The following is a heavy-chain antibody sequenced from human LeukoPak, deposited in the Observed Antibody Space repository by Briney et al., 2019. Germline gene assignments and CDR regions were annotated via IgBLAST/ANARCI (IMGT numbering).Heavy chain of an antibody. CDR3: ARAEGYSSSWYYSYYYYGMDV. V-gene: IGHV1-2*02. Sequence: GASVKASCKASGYTFTGYYMHWVRQAPGQGLEWMGWINPNSGGTNYAQKFQGRVTMTRDTSISTAYMELSRLRSDDTAVYYCARAEGYSSSWYYSYYYYGMDVWGQGTTVTVSS. J-gene: IGHJ6*02. CDR2: INPNSGGT. D-gene: IGHD6-13*01. CDR1: GYTFTGYY.